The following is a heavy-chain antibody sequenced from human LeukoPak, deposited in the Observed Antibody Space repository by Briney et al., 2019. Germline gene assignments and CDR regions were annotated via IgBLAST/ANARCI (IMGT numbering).Heavy chain of an antibody. CDR2: INHSGST. D-gene: IGHD3-9*01. Sequence: SETLSLTCAVYGGSFSGYYWSWIRQPPGKGLEWIGEINHSGSTNYNPSLKSRVTISVDTSKNQFSLKLSSVTAADTAVYYCARGRDWRLNFDYWGQGTLVTVSS. V-gene: IGHV4-34*01. CDR1: GGSFSGYY. J-gene: IGHJ4*02. CDR3: ARGRDWRLNFDY.